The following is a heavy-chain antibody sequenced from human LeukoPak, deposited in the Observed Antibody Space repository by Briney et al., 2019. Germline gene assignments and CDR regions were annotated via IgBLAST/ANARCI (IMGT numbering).Heavy chain of an antibody. Sequence: PSETLSLTCTVSGGSISSTNYYWGWVRQSPGKGLEWIGSIYYSGTSYYNPSLKSRVTISVDTSKNQFSLKVSSVTAADTAVYYCARGEGLLWFGELLPGIAFDIWGQGTMVTVSS. CDR3: ARGEGLLWFGELLPGIAFDI. V-gene: IGHV4-39*01. J-gene: IGHJ3*02. CDR1: GGSISSTNYY. D-gene: IGHD3-10*01. CDR2: IYYSGTS.